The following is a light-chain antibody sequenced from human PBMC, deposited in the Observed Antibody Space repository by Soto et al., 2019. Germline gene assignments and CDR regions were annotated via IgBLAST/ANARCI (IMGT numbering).Light chain of an antibody. CDR1: GGSIANNY. Sequence: NFMLTQPHSVSESPGKTVTISCTRSGGSIANNYVQWYQQRPGSAPTPVIFQDDERPSGVPDRFSGSIDRSSNSASLTISGLRTEDEADYYCHSYDSSAHWVFGGATKLTVL. V-gene: IGLV6-57*03. CDR3: HSYDSSAHWV. J-gene: IGLJ3*02. CDR2: QDD.